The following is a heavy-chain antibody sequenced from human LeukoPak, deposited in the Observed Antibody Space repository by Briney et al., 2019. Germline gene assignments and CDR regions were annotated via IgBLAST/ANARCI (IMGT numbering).Heavy chain of an antibody. J-gene: IGHJ4*02. CDR1: XFTFSDYY. CDR2: ISNNGGSS. CDR3: VKITSVTGGDC. D-gene: IGHD1-14*01. Sequence: GGSLRLSGAASXFTFSDYYMSWIRQAPGKGLEYVSGISNNGGSSFYADSVKGRFTISRDNSKNTLYLQMSSLRAEDTAVYYCVKITSVTGGDCWGQGTRLTVSS. V-gene: IGHV3-64D*09.